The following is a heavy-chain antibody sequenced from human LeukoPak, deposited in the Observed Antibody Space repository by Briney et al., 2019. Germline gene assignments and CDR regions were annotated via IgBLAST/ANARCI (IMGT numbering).Heavy chain of an antibody. D-gene: IGHD3-3*01. Sequence: SETLSLTCTVSGGSISSYYWSWIRQPPGRGLEWIGYIYYSGSTNYNPSLKSRVTISVDTSKNQFSLKLSSVTAADTAVYYCAREGNDFWSGYRQTRDAFDIWGQGTMVTVSS. CDR3: AREGNDFWSGYRQTRDAFDI. CDR2: IYYSGST. J-gene: IGHJ3*02. V-gene: IGHV4-59*01. CDR1: GGSISSYY.